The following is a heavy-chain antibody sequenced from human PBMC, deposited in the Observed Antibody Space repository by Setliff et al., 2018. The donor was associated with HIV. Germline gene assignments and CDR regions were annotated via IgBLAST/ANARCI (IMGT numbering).Heavy chain of an antibody. Sequence: KPSETLSLTCTVSGGSISSSSYYWGWIRQPPGKGLEWIGSIYYSGSTYYNPSLKSRVTISVDMSKNQFSLKLSSVTAADTAVYYCAGGPGYCSGGTCYPGGWFDPWGQGTLVTVS. CDR1: GGSISSSSYY. J-gene: IGHJ5*02. V-gene: IGHV4-39*07. CDR2: IYYSGST. D-gene: IGHD2-15*01. CDR3: AGGPGYCSGGTCYPGGWFDP.